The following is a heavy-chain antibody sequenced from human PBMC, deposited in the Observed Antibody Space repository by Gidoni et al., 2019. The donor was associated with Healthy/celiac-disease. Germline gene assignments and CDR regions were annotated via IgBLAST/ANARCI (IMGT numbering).Heavy chain of an antibody. D-gene: IGHD3-10*01. CDR3: AKDNSYGSGSYYSLYGMDV. J-gene: IGHJ6*02. CDR1: GFTFSSYG. Sequence: QVQLVESGGGVVQPGRSLRLSCAASGFTFSSYGMHWVRQAPGKGLEWVAVISYDGSNKYYADSVKGRFTISRDNSKNTLYLQMNSLRAEDTAVYYCAKDNSYGSGSYYSLYGMDVWGQGTTVTVSS. CDR2: ISYDGSNK. V-gene: IGHV3-30*18.